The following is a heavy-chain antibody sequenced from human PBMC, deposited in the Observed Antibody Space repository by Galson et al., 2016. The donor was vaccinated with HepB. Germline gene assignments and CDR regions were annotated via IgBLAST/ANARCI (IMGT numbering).Heavy chain of an antibody. V-gene: IGHV3-53*01. Sequence: SLRLSCAASGFTISSHYMSWVRQAPGKGLGWVSTIYSDGSTYYADSVKGRFTISRDNSKNTLYLQMNSLRAEDTALYYCARGRGYSGYASYYGMDAWGQGTTVTVSS. D-gene: IGHD5-12*01. CDR1: GFTISSHY. CDR2: IYSDGST. J-gene: IGHJ6*02. CDR3: ARGRGYSGYASYYGMDA.